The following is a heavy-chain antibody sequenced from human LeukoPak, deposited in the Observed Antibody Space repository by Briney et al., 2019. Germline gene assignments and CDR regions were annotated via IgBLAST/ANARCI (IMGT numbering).Heavy chain of an antibody. CDR1: GFTLNTHW. CDR3: ATSEGY. CDR2: IKQDGRDT. J-gene: IGHJ4*02. V-gene: IGHV3-7*03. Sequence: QPGGSLRLSCAASGFTLNTHWMSWVRQAPGKGLEWVANIKQDGRDTYYVDSVKSRFTISRDNAKNSLNLQMNSLRAEDTAMYYCATSEGYWGQGTLVTVSS.